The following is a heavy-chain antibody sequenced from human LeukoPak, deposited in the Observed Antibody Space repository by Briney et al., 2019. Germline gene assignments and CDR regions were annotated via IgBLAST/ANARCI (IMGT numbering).Heavy chain of an antibody. CDR1: GGSISSGSYY. CDR3: AREVADYYDSSGAYFDY. J-gene: IGHJ4*02. D-gene: IGHD3-22*01. Sequence: PSQTLSLTCTVSGGSISSGSYYWSWIRQPPGKGLEWIGYIYYSGSTNYNPSLKSRVTISVDTSKNQFSLKLSSVTAADTAVYYCAREVADYYDSSGAYFDYWGQGTLVTVSS. V-gene: IGHV4-61*01. CDR2: IYYSGST.